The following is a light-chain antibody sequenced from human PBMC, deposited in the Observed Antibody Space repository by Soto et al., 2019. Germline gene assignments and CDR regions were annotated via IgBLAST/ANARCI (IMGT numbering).Light chain of an antibody. J-gene: IGLJ1*01. Sequence: QSALTQPASVSGSPGQSITISCTGTSSDVGGYNYVSWYQHHPGKAPKRMIHDVSNRPSGVSNRFSGSKSGNTASLTISGLQAEVEADYYCSSYIPNNSTYVFGTGTKLTVL. CDR3: SSYIPNNSTYV. CDR1: SSDVGGYNY. V-gene: IGLV2-14*03. CDR2: DVS.